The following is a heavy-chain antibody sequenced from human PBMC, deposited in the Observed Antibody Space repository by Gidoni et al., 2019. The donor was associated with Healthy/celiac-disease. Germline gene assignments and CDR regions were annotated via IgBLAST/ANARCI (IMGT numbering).Heavy chain of an antibody. CDR3: ARHYLKRLDY. CDR2: IYYSGST. J-gene: IGHJ4*02. V-gene: IGHV4-59*08. Sequence: QVQLQESGPGLAKPSETLSITCTVSGGSISSYYWSWIRQPPGKGLEWIGYIYYSGSTNYNPSLKSRVTISVDTSKNQFSLKLSSVTAADTAVYYCARHYLKRLDYWGQGTLVTVSS. CDR1: GGSISSYY.